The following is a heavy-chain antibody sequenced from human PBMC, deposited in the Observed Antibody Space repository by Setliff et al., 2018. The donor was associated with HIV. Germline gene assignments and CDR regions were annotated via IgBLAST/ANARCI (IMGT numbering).Heavy chain of an antibody. D-gene: IGHD3-10*01. CDR3: ARVWFGELYRAFDI. CDR2: ISAYNGNT. J-gene: IGHJ3*02. V-gene: IGHV1-18*01. CDR1: GYTFTSYG. Sequence: ASVKVSCKASGYTFTSYGISWVRQAPGQGLEWMGWISAYNGNTNYAQKLQGRVTMTTDTSTSTAHMELRSLRSDDTAVYYCARVWFGELYRAFDIWGQGTMVTVSS.